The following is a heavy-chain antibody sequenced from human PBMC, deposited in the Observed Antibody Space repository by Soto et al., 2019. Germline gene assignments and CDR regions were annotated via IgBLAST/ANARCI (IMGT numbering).Heavy chain of an antibody. D-gene: IGHD3-3*01. J-gene: IGHJ6*02. CDR2: IYYSGST. CDR3: ARLPGGLRFLEWLPITRYYYGMDV. Sequence: SETLSLTCTVSGGSISSSSYYWGWIRQPPGKGLEWIGIIYYSGSTYYNPSLKSRVTISVDTSKNQFSLKLSSVTAADTAVYYCARLPGGLRFLEWLPITRYYYGMDVWGQGTTVTVSS. CDR1: GGSISSSSYY. V-gene: IGHV4-39*01.